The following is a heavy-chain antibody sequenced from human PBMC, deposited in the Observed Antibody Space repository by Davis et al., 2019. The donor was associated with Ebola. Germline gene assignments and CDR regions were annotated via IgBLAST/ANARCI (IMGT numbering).Heavy chain of an antibody. V-gene: IGHV3-30*03. CDR2: ISYDGSNK. Sequence: PGGSLRLSCAASGFTFSSYGMHWVRQAPGKGLEWVAVISYDGSNKYYADSVKGRFTISRDNSKNTLYLQMNSLRAEDTAVYYCVRSYSIVYWGQGTLVTVSS. J-gene: IGHJ4*02. CDR1: GFTFSSYG. CDR3: VRSYSIVY. D-gene: IGHD1-26*01.